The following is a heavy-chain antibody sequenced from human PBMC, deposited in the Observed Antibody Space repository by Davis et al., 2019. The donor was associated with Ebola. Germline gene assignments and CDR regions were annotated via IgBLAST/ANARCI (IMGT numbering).Heavy chain of an antibody. V-gene: IGHV5-10-1*01. CDR2: IDPADSYT. D-gene: IGHD6-6*01. J-gene: IGHJ4*02. CDR3: TREYSSSSDTDY. Sequence: GESLKISCKGSGYSFTSYWIGWVRQMPGKGLEWMGRIDPADSYTNYSPSFQGHVTMSIDKSISTAYLQWSSLKASDTAMYYCTREYSSSSDTDYWGQGTLVTVAS. CDR1: GYSFTSYW.